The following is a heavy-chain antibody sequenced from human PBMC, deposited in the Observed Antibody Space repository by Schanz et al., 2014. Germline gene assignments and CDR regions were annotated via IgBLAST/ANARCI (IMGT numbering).Heavy chain of an antibody. J-gene: IGHJ3*01. V-gene: IGHV3-9*01. CDR3: VKDTNGGDSGNYHAFDV. Sequence: EMQLVESGGGLVQPGRSLRLSCAASGFTFEDYAMHWVRQVPGKGLEWVAGLSWNRRSVGYADSVKGRFTISRDNANNALDLQMKSLRPEDPALYYCVKDTNGGDSGNYHAFDVWGQGTRVTVSS. D-gene: IGHD4-17*01. CDR2: LSWNRRSV. CDR1: GFTFEDYA.